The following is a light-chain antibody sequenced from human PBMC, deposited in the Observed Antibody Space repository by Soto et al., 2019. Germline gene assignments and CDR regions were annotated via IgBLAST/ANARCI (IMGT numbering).Light chain of an antibody. J-gene: IGKJ4*01. V-gene: IGKV3-20*01. CDR1: QSVSAAH. CDR3: QQYGSSPLT. CDR2: GAS. Sequence: IVLTQSPGTLSLSPGESATLSCRASQSVSAAHLAWYQQKPGQAPRLLLYGASTRATGIPDRFSGSGSGTDFTLTISKVEPEDFAVYYCQQYGSSPLTFGGGTKVDIK.